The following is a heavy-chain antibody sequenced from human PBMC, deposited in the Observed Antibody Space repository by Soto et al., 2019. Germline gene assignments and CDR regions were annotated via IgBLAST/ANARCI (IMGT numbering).Heavy chain of an antibody. CDR2: ISTAGHNT. D-gene: IGHD3-10*01. CDR3: AKGGSFGGILES. Sequence: EVQLLDSGGGLVQPGGSLRLSCAASGFTFIDYAMSWVRQAPGKGLEWVSTISTAGHNTFSADSVKGRFTISRDNSNNTLYLQMNGLRAEDTAFYFCAKGGSFGGILESWGRGTLVTVSS. V-gene: IGHV3-23*01. CDR1: GFTFIDYA. J-gene: IGHJ4*02.